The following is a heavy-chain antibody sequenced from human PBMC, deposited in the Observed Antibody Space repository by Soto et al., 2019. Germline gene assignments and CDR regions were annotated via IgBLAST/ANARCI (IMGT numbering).Heavy chain of an antibody. Sequence: GESLKISCKGSGYSFTSYWIGWVRQMPGKGLEWMGIIYPGDSDTRYSPSFEGQVTFSVDKSITTAYLQWISLKASDTAMYYCARQAYFGSGTYYSDYWGQGTQVTVSS. J-gene: IGHJ4*02. V-gene: IGHV5-51*01. CDR1: GYSFTSYW. D-gene: IGHD3-10*01. CDR2: IYPGDSDT. CDR3: ARQAYFGSGTYYSDY.